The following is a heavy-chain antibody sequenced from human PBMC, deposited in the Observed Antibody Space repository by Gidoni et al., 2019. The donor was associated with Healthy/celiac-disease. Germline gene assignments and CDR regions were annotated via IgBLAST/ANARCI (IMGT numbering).Heavy chain of an antibody. J-gene: IGHJ3*02. Sequence: EVQLVESGGGLVQPGRSPRLSCAASGFTFDDYAMHWVRQAPGKGLEWVSGISWNSGSIGYADSVKGRFTISRDNAKNSLYLQMNSLRAEDTALYYCAKDRVLRLSHAFDIWGQGTMVTVSS. V-gene: IGHV3-9*01. CDR3: AKDRVLRLSHAFDI. D-gene: IGHD3-3*01. CDR2: ISWNSGSI. CDR1: GFTFDDYA.